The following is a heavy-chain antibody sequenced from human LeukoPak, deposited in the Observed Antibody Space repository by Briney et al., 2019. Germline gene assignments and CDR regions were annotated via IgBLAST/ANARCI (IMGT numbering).Heavy chain of an antibody. D-gene: IGHD5-18*01. CDR2: ISYDGTNK. J-gene: IGHJ4*02. Sequence: GGSLRLSCVGSGFTFSSHEMNWVRQAPGKGLEWVAVISYDGTNKYYADSVKGRFTISRDNSKNTLFLQMNSLRAEDTAVYYCAKVHTAMFGSFDHWGQGTLVTVSS. V-gene: IGHV3-30*18. CDR1: GFTFSSHE. CDR3: AKVHTAMFGSFDH.